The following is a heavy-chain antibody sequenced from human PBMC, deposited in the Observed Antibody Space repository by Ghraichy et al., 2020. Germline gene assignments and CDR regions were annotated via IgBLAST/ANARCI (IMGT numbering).Heavy chain of an antibody. CDR2: INTYNGDT. D-gene: IGHD5-12*01. CDR1: GYTFTKHG. CDR3: ARDPLRPRYEVGMDV. Sequence: ASVKVSCKASGYTFTKHGITWVRQAPGQGLEYMGWINTYNGDTNSAQTVQGRVTVTTDTSTSTAYMELRSLRSDDTAVYYCARDPLRPRYEVGMDVWGQGTTVTVSS. J-gene: IGHJ6*02. V-gene: IGHV1-18*01.